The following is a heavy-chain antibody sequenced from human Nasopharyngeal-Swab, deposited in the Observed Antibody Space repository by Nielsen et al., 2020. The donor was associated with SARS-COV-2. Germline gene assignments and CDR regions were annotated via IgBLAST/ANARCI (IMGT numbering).Heavy chain of an antibody. J-gene: IGHJ4*02. CDR1: EFTFTTYD. D-gene: IGHD6-19*01. V-gene: IGHV1-8*01. CDR2: MTPKTGYT. CDR3: ARGGPVAFDY. Sequence: ASVKVSCKASEFTFTTYDINWVRQASGQGPEWMGWMTPKTGYTGYAQKFQGRVTMTWNTSISTAYMDLSSLTSEDTAVYYCARGGPVAFDYWGQGSLVIVSS.